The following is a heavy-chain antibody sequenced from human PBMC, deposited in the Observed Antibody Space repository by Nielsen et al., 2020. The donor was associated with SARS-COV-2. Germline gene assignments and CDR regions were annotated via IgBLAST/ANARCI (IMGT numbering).Heavy chain of an antibody. J-gene: IGHJ3*02. Sequence: SLQLSCAASGFSFDDYSMHWVLQPPAPCLAWVSALRWTSDSTCDADSVKRRFTISRDNARNSLYLQMSSLRADDTALYYCAKPYVVVTSMGAFDIWGQGTMVTVSS. CDR2: LRWTSDST. CDR1: GFSFDDYS. V-gene: IGHV3-9*01. D-gene: IGHD2-21*02. CDR3: AKPYVVVTSMGAFDI.